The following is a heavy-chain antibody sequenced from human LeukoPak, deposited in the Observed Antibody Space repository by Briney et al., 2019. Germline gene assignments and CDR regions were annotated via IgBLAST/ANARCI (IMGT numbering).Heavy chain of an antibody. Sequence: GGSLRLSCAASGYTVGTNYMSWVRQAPAKGLEWVSIIYTDGTTKYADSVKGRFTMSRDNSKNTLYLQMNSLRAEDTAVYYCARNFFGSGSFYFEPSYYFDYWGQGTPVTVSS. V-gene: IGHV3-53*01. CDR2: IYTDGTT. CDR3: ARNFFGSGSFYFEPSYYFDY. CDR1: GYTVGTNY. D-gene: IGHD3-10*01. J-gene: IGHJ4*02.